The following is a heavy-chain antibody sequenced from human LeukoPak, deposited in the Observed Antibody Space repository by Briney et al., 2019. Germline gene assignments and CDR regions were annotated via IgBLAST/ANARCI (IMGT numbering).Heavy chain of an antibody. V-gene: IGHV3-48*03. CDR3: ARDGYSYGMVSDY. D-gene: IGHD5-18*01. J-gene: IGHJ4*02. CDR2: IDSSGNSI. Sequence: GGSLRLSCVASGFTLRSYEMNWVRQAPGKGLEWVSYIDSSGNSISYADSVKGRFTISRDNAKNSLYLQMNSLRAEDTAVYYCARDGYSYGMVSDYWGQGTLVTVSS. CDR1: GFTLRSYE.